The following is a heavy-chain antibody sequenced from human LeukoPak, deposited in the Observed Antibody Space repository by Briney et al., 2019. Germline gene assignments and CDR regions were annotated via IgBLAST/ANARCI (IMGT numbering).Heavy chain of an antibody. CDR1: GYTFTGYY. D-gene: IGHD1-26*01. CDR3: ARDQTLYGASPAFDI. CDR2: INPNSGGT. Sequence: ASVKVSCKASGYTFTGYYMHWVRQAPGQGLEWMGWINPNSGGTNYAQKFQGRVTMTRDTSISTAYMELSRLRSDDTAVYYCARDQTLYGASPAFDIWGQGTMVTVSS. V-gene: IGHV1-2*02. J-gene: IGHJ3*02.